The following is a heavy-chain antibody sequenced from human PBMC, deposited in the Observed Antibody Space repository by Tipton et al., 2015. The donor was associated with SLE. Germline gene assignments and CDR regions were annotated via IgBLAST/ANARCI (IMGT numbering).Heavy chain of an antibody. V-gene: IGHV3-33*01. CDR2: IWYDGSNK. D-gene: IGHD2-15*01. J-gene: IGHJ5*02. CDR1: GFTFSSYG. CDR3: ARDLVVAGTHGWFDP. Sequence: SLRLSCAASGFTFSSYGMHWVRQAPGKGLEWVAVIWYDGSNKYYADSVKGRFTISRDNSKNTLYLQMNSLRAEDTAVYYCARDLVVAGTHGWFDPWGQGTLVTVSS.